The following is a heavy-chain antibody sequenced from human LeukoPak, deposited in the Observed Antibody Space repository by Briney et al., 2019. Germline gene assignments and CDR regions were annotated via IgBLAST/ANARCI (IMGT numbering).Heavy chain of an antibody. V-gene: IGHV1-46*01. CDR3: ARHPSPQLHHFDY. CDR2: INPTGDST. CDR1: GYTFTNYY. J-gene: IGHJ4*02. D-gene: IGHD2-2*01. Sequence: ASVNVSCKAFGYTFTNYYIHWVRQAPGQGLEWMGIINPTGDSTTYAQKFQGRVTMTRDTSTNTVYMELSSLRSDDTAVYYCARHPSPQLHHFDYWGQGTLVTVSS.